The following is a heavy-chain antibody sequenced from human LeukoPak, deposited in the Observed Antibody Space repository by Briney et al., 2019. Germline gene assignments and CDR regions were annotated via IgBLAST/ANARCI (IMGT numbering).Heavy chain of an antibody. J-gene: IGHJ4*02. CDR3: ARVHYGAFDY. CDR2: IYYRGST. CDR1: GGSFSGYY. Sequence: SETLSLTCAVYGGSFSGYYWSWIRQPPGKGLEWIGYIYYRGSTNYNPSLESRVTISVDTSKNQFSLKLSSVTAADTAIYYCARVHYGAFDYWGQGTLVTVSS. D-gene: IGHD4-17*01. V-gene: IGHV4-59*01.